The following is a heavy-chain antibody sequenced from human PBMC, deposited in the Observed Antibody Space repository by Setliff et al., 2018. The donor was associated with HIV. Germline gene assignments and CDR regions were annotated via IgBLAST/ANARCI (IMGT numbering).Heavy chain of an antibody. CDR1: GDSIRGGDFY. Sequence: TSETLSLTCIVSGDSIRGGDFYWTWIRQSPGKGLEWIGYVYWSGTTHYNPSLNGRVTISVDTSENQFSLKLDSLTAADSAVYYCARFDVTPMTTRDYWGQGTQVTVSS. D-gene: IGHD4-17*01. J-gene: IGHJ4*02. CDR2: VYWSGTT. CDR3: ARFDVTPMTTRDY. V-gene: IGHV4-30-4*01.